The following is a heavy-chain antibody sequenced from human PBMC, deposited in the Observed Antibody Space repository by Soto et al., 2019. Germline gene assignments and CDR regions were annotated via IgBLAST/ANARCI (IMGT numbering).Heavy chain of an antibody. J-gene: IGHJ6*02. CDR2: ISGSGAGT. Sequence: GSLRLSCAASRFTFSSSAMSWVRQASGRGLEWLSAISGSGAGTYYADSVKGRFTISRDNSKNTLYLQMSGLRAEDTAQDYCAKDPTIFGVVITFEYYYGMYVWGPGTPVTVSS. V-gene: IGHV3-23*01. CDR3: AKDPTIFGVVITFEYYYGMYV. D-gene: IGHD3-3*01. CDR1: RFTFSSSA.